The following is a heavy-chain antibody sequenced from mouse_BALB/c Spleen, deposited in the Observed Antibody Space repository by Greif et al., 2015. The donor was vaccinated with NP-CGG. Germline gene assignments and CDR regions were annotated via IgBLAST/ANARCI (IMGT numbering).Heavy chain of an antibody. CDR1: GFAFSSYD. J-gene: IGHJ2*01. Sequence: DVKLVESGGGLVKPGGSLKLSCAASGFAFSSYDMSWVRQTPEKRLEWVAYISSGGGSTYYPDTVKGRFTISRDNAKNTLYLQMSSLKSEDTAMYYCARQGYDLYFDYWGQGTTLTVSS. V-gene: IGHV5-12-1*01. D-gene: IGHD2-14*01. CDR3: ARQGYDLYFDY. CDR2: ISSGGGST.